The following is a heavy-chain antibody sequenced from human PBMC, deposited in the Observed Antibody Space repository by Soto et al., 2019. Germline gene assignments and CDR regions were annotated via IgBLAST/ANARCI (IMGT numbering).Heavy chain of an antibody. CDR2: ISGSDGST. CDR1: GFTFSSYA. V-gene: IGHV3-23*01. Sequence: EVQLLESGGGLVQPGGSLRLSCVASGFTFSSYAMSWVRQAQGKGLEWVSGISGSDGSTYYTDSVKGRFTISRDNSKNTLYLQMNSLRAEDTAVYYCAKDGWDSSGCLDYWGQGTLVTVSS. D-gene: IGHD6-19*01. J-gene: IGHJ4*02. CDR3: AKDGWDSSGCLDY.